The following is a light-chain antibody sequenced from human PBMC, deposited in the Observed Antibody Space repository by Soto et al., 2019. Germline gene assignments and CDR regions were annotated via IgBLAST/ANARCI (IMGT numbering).Light chain of an antibody. CDR3: QQSYRTPAT. V-gene: IGKV1-39*01. J-gene: IGKJ4*01. Sequence: DIQMTQSPSSLSASVGDRVTITCRASQSISSYLNWYQQNPGKAPKLLIYAASSLQRGVPSRFRGSGSGTDFTLTISSLQPEDFANYFCQQSYRTPATFGGGTKVEIK. CDR2: AAS. CDR1: QSISSY.